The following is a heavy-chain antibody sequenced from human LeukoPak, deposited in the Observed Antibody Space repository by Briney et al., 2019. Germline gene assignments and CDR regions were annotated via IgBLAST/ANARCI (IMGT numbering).Heavy chain of an antibody. Sequence: GRSLRLSCAASGFTFSSYGMHWVRQAPGKGLEWVAVIWYDGSNKYYADSVKGRFTISRDNSKNTLYLQMNSLRAEDTAAYYCAKGLVSLVMPGDYWGQGTLVTVSS. CDR2: IWYDGSNK. D-gene: IGHD6-6*01. CDR3: AKGLVSLVMPGDY. CDR1: GFTFSSYG. J-gene: IGHJ4*02. V-gene: IGHV3-33*06.